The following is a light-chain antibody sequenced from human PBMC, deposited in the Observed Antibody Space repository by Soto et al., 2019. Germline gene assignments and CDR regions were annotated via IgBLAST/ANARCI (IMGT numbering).Light chain of an antibody. J-gene: IGKJ1*01. V-gene: IGKV3-20*01. CDR2: RTS. CDR1: QSVSSN. Sequence: IVMTQSPATLSVSPGERATLSGRASQSVSSNLAWYQQKPGQAPRLLIYRTSNRATGIPDRFSGSGSGTDFTLTISRLEPEDFAVYWCQQYDSSPRTFGQGTKVDI. CDR3: QQYDSSPRT.